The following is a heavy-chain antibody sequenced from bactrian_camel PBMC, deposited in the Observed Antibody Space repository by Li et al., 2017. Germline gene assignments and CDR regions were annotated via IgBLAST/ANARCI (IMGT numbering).Heavy chain of an antibody. Sequence: HVQLVESGGGSVQTGGSLRLSCVFSGYTNGIRFMAWFRQPTGKEREGVAAISLGTGSTDYADSVKGRFTISRDTAKNTVYLQMNSLKPEDTAMYYCAATGLVRAGDCRVGVRPCNYWGQGTQVTVS. J-gene: IGHJ4*01. V-gene: IGHV3S1*01. D-gene: IGHD5*01. CDR1: GYTNGIRF. CDR2: ISLGTGST. CDR3: AATGLVRAGDCRVGVRPCNY.